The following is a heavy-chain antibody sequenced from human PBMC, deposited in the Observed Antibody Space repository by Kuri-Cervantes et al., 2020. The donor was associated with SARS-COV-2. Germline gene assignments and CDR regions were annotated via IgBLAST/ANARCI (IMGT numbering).Heavy chain of an antibody. CDR3: AKGGDFWSGFTYFDS. CDR1: GFTFSSYG. D-gene: IGHD3-3*01. V-gene: IGHV3-30*18. Sequence: LSLTCAASGFTFSSYGMHWVRQAPGKGLEWVALLSNDGAHEYYADSVKGRFTISRDNFKNTLFLQMNSLRSEDTAMYYCAKGGDFWSGFTYFDSCGPGTLVTVSS. CDR2: LSNDGAHE. J-gene: IGHJ4*02.